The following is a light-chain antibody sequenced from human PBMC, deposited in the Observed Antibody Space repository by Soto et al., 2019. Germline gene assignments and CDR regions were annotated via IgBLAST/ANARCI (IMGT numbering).Light chain of an antibody. J-gene: IGKJ1*01. CDR1: QSVTSNS. Sequence: IVSTQSPGTLSLSRGYSPPLSCRASQSVTSNSVSWYQQKLGQAPRLLIYGASSRVTGIPDRGSGSGAGTEFSFTSSRLEPEDFAVYYCHQYGAPPRTFGQGTKVDIK. CDR2: GAS. CDR3: HQYGAPPRT. V-gene: IGKV3-20*01.